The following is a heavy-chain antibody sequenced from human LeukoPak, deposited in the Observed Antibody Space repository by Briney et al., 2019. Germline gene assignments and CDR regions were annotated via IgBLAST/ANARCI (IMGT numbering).Heavy chain of an antibody. CDR2: IYSGGST. V-gene: IGHV3-53*01. D-gene: IGHD1-14*01. CDR3: ASGMGPYYYYGMDV. CDR1: GFTFDDYA. Sequence: GGSLRLSCAASGFTFDDYAMHWVRQAPGKGLEWVSVIYSGGSTYYADSVKGRFTISRDNSKNTLYLQMNSLRAEDTAVYYCASGMGPYYYYGMDVWGQGTTVTVSS. J-gene: IGHJ6*02.